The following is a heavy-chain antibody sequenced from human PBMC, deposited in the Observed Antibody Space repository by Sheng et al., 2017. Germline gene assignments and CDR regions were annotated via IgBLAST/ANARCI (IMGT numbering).Heavy chain of an antibody. CDR1: GFDFSTYE. V-gene: IGHV3-48*03. Sequence: EVQLVESGGDLVQPGGSLRLSCAASGFDFSTYEMNWVRQAPGKGLEWISYISSSGSSLYYAASVKGRFTISRDNAKNSLYLQMNSLRAEDTAFYYCAREGRYGDLDYWGQGTLVTVSS. CDR3: AREGRYGDLDY. CDR2: ISSSGSSL. J-gene: IGHJ4*02. D-gene: IGHD4-17*01.